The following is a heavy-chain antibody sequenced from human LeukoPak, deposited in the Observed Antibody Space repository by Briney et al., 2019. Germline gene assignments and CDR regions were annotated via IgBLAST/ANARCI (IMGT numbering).Heavy chain of an antibody. CDR1: GGSISSSTYY. D-gene: IGHD3-10*01. J-gene: IGHJ4*02. Sequence: PSETLSPTCSVSGGSISSSTYYWGWLRQPPGKGLEWIESNYHSGNTCYNPSLKSRVTISVDTSKNQFSLKMSSLTAADTAVYYCARVHLGFGELLADYWGQGTLVTVSS. CDR3: ARVHLGFGELLADY. V-gene: IGHV4-39*01. CDR2: NYHSGNT.